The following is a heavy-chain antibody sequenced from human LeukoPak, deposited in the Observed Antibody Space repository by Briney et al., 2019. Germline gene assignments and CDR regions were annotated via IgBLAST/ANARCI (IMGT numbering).Heavy chain of an antibody. CDR1: GGSISSSSYY. Sequence: SETLSLTYTVSGGSISSSSYYWGWIRQPPGKGLEWIGSIYYSGSTYYNPSLKSRVTISVDTSKNQFSLKLSSVAAADTAVYYCARITIAAAGTIGDYYFDYWGQGTLVTVSS. J-gene: IGHJ4*02. V-gene: IGHV4-39*01. CDR2: IYYSGST. CDR3: ARITIAAAGTIGDYYFDY. D-gene: IGHD6-13*01.